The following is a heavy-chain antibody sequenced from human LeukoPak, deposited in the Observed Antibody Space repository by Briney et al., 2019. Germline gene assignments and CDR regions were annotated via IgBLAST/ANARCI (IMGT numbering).Heavy chain of an antibody. D-gene: IGHD6-13*01. CDR3: ARDGQQQLAHDAFDI. CDR1: GFTFSSYA. CDR2: ISYDGSNK. V-gene: IGHV3-30-3*01. Sequence: GGSLRLSCAASGFTFSSYAMHWVRQAPGKGLEWVAVISYDGSNKYYADSVKGRFTISRDNSKNTLYLQMNSLRAEDTAVYYCARDGQQQLAHDAFDIWGQGTMVTVSS. J-gene: IGHJ3*02.